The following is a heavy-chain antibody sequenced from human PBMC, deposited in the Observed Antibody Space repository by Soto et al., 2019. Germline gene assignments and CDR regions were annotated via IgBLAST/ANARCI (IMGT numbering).Heavy chain of an antibody. Sequence: EVQLVESGGGLVQPGGSLRLSCAASGITLSDHFIDWVRQAPGKGLDWVGRTKAKAYSYTTEYAASVKGRFTISRDDSENALYLQMNSLKSEDTALYYCASIRGGIGYWGQGTLVTVSP. V-gene: IGHV3-72*01. CDR1: GITLSDHF. J-gene: IGHJ4*02. D-gene: IGHD3-10*01. CDR2: TKAKAYSYTT. CDR3: ASIRGGIGY.